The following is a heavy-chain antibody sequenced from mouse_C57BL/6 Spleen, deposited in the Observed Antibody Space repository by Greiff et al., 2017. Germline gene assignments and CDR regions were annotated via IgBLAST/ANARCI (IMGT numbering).Heavy chain of an antibody. CDR1: GYTFTGYW. D-gene: IGHD1-1*01. Sequence: QVQLQQSGAELMKPGASVKLSCKATGYTFTGYWIEWVKQRPGHGLEWIGEILPGSVSTNYNEKFKGKATFTADTSSNTAYMQLSSLTTEDSAIYYCARLDYYYGSSWYFDVWGTGTTVTVSS. J-gene: IGHJ1*03. CDR2: ILPGSVST. V-gene: IGHV1-9*01. CDR3: ARLDYYYGSSWYFDV.